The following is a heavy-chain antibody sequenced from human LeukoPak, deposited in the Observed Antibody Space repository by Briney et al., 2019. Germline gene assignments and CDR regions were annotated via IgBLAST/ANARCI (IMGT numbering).Heavy chain of an antibody. J-gene: IGHJ6*02. CDR1: GGSVGSVSSY. CDR3: ARDSRHPYYYGLDV. CDR2: VYHTGGT. V-gene: IGHV4-61*01. Sequence: PSETLSLTCTVSGGSVGSVSSYWTWIRQPPGKGLEWIGYVYHTGGTKYNPSLKSRVTISLDTPKNQFSLRLSSVTAADTAVYYCARDSRHPYYYGLDVWGQGTMVIVSS.